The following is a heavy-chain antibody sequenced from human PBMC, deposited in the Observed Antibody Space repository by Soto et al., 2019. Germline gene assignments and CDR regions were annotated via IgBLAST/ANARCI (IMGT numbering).Heavy chain of an antibody. CDR1: GGTFRNSA. CDR3: GRDSDRPQLGGNYYYILDV. J-gene: IGHJ6*02. CDR2: IMPIFRTP. D-gene: IGHD3-3*02. Sequence: QVRLEQSGAEVKKPGSSVKLSCKASGGTFRNSAISWVRQAPGQGLEWMGGIMPIFRTPDYAQKFQGRVTITAEQSTNTASMELSGLRSADTAVYYCGRDSDRPQLGGNYYYILDVWGHGTRVTVSS. V-gene: IGHV1-69*12.